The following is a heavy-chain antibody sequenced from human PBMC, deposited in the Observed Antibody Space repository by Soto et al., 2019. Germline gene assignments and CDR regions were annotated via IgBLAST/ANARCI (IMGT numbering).Heavy chain of an antibody. CDR3: AHRVLRTVFGLVTTTAIYFDF. D-gene: IGHD3-3*01. CDR2: LYWDDYK. V-gene: IGHV2-5*02. Sequence: QITLNESGPTQVKPRQTLTLTCTFSGFSLTTSGVGVGWIRQSPGKAPEWLALLYWDDYKRYSPSLKSRLTITKDTSKNQLVLTMADLDPADTATYYCAHRVLRTVFGLVTTTAIYFDFWGHGTPVAVSS. CDR1: GFSLTTSGVG. J-gene: IGHJ4*01.